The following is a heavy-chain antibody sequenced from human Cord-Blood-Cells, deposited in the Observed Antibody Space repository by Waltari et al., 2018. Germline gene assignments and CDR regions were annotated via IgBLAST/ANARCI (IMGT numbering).Heavy chain of an antibody. CDR2: IYHSGST. CDR3: ARLKVGATAFDI. J-gene: IGHJ3*02. D-gene: IGHD1-26*01. CDR1: GYSISSGYY. V-gene: IGHV4-38-2*01. Sequence: QVQLQESGPGLVKPSETLSLTCAVSGYSISSGYYWGWIRQPPGKGLEWIGSIYHSGSTYYNPSLKRRVTISVDTSKNQFSLKLSSVTAADTAVYYCARLKVGATAFDIWGQGTMVTVSS.